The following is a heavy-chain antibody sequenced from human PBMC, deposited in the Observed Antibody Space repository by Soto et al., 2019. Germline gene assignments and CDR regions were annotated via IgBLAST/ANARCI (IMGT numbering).Heavy chain of an antibody. D-gene: IGHD2-15*01. Sequence: GEYLKIPCSASGYVFIDYWIDCVRQLPGKGLEWMGIVYPRDSDTRYSPSFQGQVTISADRSTGTAFLQWRSLKASDTALYYCARPPLPGYSIHFNSWGQGPLVTVSS. CDR3: ARPPLPGYSIHFNS. CDR2: VYPRDSDT. V-gene: IGHV5-51*01. CDR1: GYVFIDYW. J-gene: IGHJ4*02.